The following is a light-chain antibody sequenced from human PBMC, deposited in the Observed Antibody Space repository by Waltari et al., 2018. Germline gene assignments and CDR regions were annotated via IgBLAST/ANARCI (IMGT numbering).Light chain of an antibody. CDR2: KAS. Sequence: DIQMTQSPSTLSVSVGDRVTITCRASQSISNWLAWYQQKPGKAPKLLIYKASNVESGVPSRFSGSGSGTEFTLTISSLQPDDFATYYCQQYDNYWTFGQGTKVEI. CDR1: QSISNW. V-gene: IGKV1-5*03. J-gene: IGKJ1*01. CDR3: QQYDNYWT.